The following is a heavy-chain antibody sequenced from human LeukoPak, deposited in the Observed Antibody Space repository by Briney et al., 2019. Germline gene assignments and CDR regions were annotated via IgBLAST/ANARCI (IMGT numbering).Heavy chain of an antibody. CDR2: ISHDGRNK. V-gene: IGHV3-30*04. D-gene: IGHD6-6*01. CDR3: ARAAAEHSSSSPWAY. J-gene: IGHJ4*02. Sequence: GGSLRLSCAASGFTFSSYAMHWVRQAPGKGLEGVAVISHDGRNKYYADAVKGRFTISRDNSKNTLHLQMNSLRAEDTAVYYCARAAAEHSSSSPWAYWGQGALVTVSS. CDR1: GFTFSSYA.